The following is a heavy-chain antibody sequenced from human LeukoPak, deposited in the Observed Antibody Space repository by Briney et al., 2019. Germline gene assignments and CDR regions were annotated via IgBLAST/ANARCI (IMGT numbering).Heavy chain of an antibody. Sequence: GESLKISCQDSIYSFTTYWFAWVRQLPGKGLEWMGLIHPGDSDTRYSTSFQGQVTISADKSMRTVYLQWSSLKASDTAMYYCARGLHGYAYGVWGQGTLVTVSS. CDR3: ARGLHGYAYGV. J-gene: IGHJ4*02. V-gene: IGHV5-51*01. CDR1: IYSFTTYW. CDR2: IHPGDSDT. D-gene: IGHD5-18*01.